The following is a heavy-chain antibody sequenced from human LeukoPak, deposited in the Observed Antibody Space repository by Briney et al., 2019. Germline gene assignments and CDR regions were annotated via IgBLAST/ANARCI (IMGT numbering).Heavy chain of an antibody. CDR3: ARDYGDYAWFDP. CDR1: GGTFSNYA. V-gene: IGHV1-18*01. Sequence: ASVKVSCKPSGGTFSNYAISWVRQAPGQGLEWMGWISAYNGNTNYAQKLQGRVTMTTDTSTSTAYMELRSLRSDDTAVYYCARDYGDYAWFDPWGQGTLVTVSS. D-gene: IGHD4-17*01. J-gene: IGHJ5*02. CDR2: ISAYNGNT.